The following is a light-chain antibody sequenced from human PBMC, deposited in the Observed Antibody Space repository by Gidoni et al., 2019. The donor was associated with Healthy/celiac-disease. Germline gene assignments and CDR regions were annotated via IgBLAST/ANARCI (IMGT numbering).Light chain of an antibody. V-gene: IGKV3-11*01. J-gene: IGKJ2*01. CDR1: QSVSSY. CDR2: DAS. CDR3: QQRSNWSYT. Sequence: EIVLTQSPATLSLSPGDRATLSCRASQSVSSYLAWYQQKPGQAPRLLIYDASNRATGIPARFSGSGSGTDFTLTISSLEPEDFAVYYCQQRSNWSYTFGQXTKLEIK.